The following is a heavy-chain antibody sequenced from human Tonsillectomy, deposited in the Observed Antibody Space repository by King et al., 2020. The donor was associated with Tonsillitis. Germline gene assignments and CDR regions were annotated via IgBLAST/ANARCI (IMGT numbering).Heavy chain of an antibody. J-gene: IGHJ5*02. Sequence: VQLQESGPGLVKPSETLSLTCSVSGVSVSALSSSWAWVRQPPGKGLEWIATVYYRGRASHNPSLSSRVTISVDTANNQFALRLTSVTATDTARYFCARVAYSRTWRPEHFDAWGQGTLVTVSS. CDR1: GVSVSALSSS. D-gene: IGHD4-11*01. CDR2: VYYRGRA. CDR3: ARVAYSRTWRPEHFDA. V-gene: IGHV4-39*01.